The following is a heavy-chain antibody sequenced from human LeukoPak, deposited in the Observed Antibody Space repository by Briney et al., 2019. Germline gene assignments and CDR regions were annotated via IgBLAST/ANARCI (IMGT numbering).Heavy chain of an antibody. D-gene: IGHD6-13*01. CDR2: IYHTGTT. V-gene: IGHV4-30-2*01. Sequence: PSQTLSLTCTVSDGFITSSGSYWSWIRQPPGKGLEWIGYIYHTGTTYYNPSLKSRVTISIDTPRNYFSLEVTSVTAAATAVYYCAKLKHLVRDDYYYYYMDVWGEGTPVTVSS. J-gene: IGHJ6*03. CDR3: AKLKHLVRDDYYYYYMDV. CDR1: DGFITSSGSY.